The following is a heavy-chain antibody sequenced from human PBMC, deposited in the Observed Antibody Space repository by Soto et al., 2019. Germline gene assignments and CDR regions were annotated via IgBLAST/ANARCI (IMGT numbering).Heavy chain of an antibody. D-gene: IGHD3-22*01. CDR3: ARGYYDSSALGEFDY. CDR1: GGSISSYY. Sequence: SETLSLTCTVSGGSISSYYWSWIRQPPGKGLEWIGYIYYSGSTNYNPSLKSRVTISVDTSKNQFSLKLSSVTAADTAVYYCARGYYDSSALGEFDYWGQGTLVTVSS. V-gene: IGHV4-59*01. J-gene: IGHJ4*02. CDR2: IYYSGST.